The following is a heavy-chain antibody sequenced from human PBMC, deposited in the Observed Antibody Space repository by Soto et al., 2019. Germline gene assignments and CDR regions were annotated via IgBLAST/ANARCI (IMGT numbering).Heavy chain of an antibody. CDR1: GGTFSSYA. D-gene: IGHD2-2*01. V-gene: IGHV1-69*13. CDR3: ASRGHCSSTSCYSGALDY. CDR2: IIPIFGTA. J-gene: IGHJ4*02. Sequence: SVKVSCKASGGTFSSYAISWVRQAPGQGLEWMGGIIPIFGTADYAQKFQGRVTITADESTSTAYMELSSLRSEDTAVYYCASRGHCSSTSCYSGALDYWGQGTLATVSS.